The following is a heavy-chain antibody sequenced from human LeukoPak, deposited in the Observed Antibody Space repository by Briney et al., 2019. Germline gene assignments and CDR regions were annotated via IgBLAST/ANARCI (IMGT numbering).Heavy chain of an antibody. CDR2: MNPNSGNT. D-gene: IGHD3-22*01. CDR1: GYTFTSYD. V-gene: IGHV1-8*03. CDR3: AIRGDSSGPEPLHFDY. J-gene: IGHJ4*02. Sequence: GASVKVSCKASGYTFTSYDINWVRQATGQGLEWMGWMNPNSGNTGYAQKFQGRVTITRNTSISTAYMELSSLRSEDTAVYYCAIRGDSSGPEPLHFDYWGQGTLVTVSS.